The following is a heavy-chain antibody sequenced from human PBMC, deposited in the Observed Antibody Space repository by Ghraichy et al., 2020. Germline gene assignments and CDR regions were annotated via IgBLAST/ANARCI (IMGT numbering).Heavy chain of an antibody. D-gene: IGHD3-22*01. CDR2: IWYDGSNK. CDR3: ARETYYYDSSGYFNSASWFDP. Sequence: GESLNISCAASGFTFSSYGMHWVRQAPGKGLEWVAVIWYDGSNKYYADSVKGRFTISRDNSKNTLYLQMNSLRAEDTAVYYCARETYYYDSSGYFNSASWFDPWGQGTLVTVSS. V-gene: IGHV3-33*01. CDR1: GFTFSSYG. J-gene: IGHJ5*02.